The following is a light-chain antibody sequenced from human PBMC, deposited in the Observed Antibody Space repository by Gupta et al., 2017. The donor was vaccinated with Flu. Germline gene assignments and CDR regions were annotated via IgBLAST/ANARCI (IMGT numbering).Light chain of an antibody. CDR1: QGISSY. V-gene: IGKV1-9*01. CDR2: AAS. J-gene: IGKJ4*01. CDR3: QQLNSYGPLT. Sequence: DIQLTHSPSFLSESEGDRVTITCRASQGISSYLAWYQQKPGKAPKLLIYAASTLQSGDPSRFSGSGSGTEFTLTISSLQPEDFATYYCQQLNSYGPLTFGGGTKVEIK.